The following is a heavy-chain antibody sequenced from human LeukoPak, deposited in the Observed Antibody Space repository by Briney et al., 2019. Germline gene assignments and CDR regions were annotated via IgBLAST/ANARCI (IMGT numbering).Heavy chain of an antibody. Sequence: GGSLRLSCAASGFTFSSYWMNWVRQAPGKGLVWVSRIASDGSSTTYADSVKGRFSISRDNAKNTLYLQMNSLRVEDTAVYYCARALTTLTYEGYWGQGTLVTVSS. CDR3: ARALTTLTYEGY. J-gene: IGHJ4*02. CDR1: GFTFSSYW. CDR2: IASDGSST. D-gene: IGHD1-1*01. V-gene: IGHV3-74*01.